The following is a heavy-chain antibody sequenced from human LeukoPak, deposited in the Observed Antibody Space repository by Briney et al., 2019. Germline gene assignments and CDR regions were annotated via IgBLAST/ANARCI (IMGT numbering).Heavy chain of an antibody. Sequence: TSETLSLTCTVSGGSISSGDYYWSWIRQPPGKGLEWIGYIYYSGSTYYNPSLKSRVTISVDTSKNRFSLKLSSVTAADTAVYYCARDGKDDFWSGYYGYWGQGTLVTVSS. CDR3: ARDGKDDFWSGYYGY. J-gene: IGHJ4*02. D-gene: IGHD3-3*01. CDR2: IYYSGST. V-gene: IGHV4-30-4*01. CDR1: GGSISSGDYY.